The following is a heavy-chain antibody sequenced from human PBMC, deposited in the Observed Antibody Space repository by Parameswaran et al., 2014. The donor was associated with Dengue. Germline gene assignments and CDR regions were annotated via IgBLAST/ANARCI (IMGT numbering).Heavy chain of an antibody. Sequence: RWIRQPPGKGLEWVSAISGSGGSTYYADSVKGRFTISRDNSKNTLYLQMNSLRAEDTAVYYCANDCSGGSCYPFNFDYWGQGTLVTVSS. V-gene: IGHV3-23*01. D-gene: IGHD2-15*01. CDR2: ISGSGGST. J-gene: IGHJ4*02. CDR3: ANDCSGGSCYPFNFDY.